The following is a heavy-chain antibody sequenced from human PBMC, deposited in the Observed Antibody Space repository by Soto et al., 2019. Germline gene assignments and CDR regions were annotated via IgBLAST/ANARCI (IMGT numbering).Heavy chain of an antibody. D-gene: IGHD2-2*01. CDR2: IIPAFDAT. V-gene: IGHV1-69*06. J-gene: IGHJ4*02. CDR3: ARDRSSSWYNGTFYFDS. Sequence: QVQLVQSGAELRRPGSSVKVFCTASGGTFSTYDISWVRQAPGQGLEWMGGIIPAFDATKFAQKFQGRLTITADKSTGTVYMELSSLSSEDTAVYYCARDRSSSWYNGTFYFDSWGQGTLVTVSS. CDR1: GGTFSTYD.